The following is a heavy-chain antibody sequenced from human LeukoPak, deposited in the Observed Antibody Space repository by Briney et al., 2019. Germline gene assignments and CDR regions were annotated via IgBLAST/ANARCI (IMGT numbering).Heavy chain of an antibody. CDR3: ARVLPTYVASSSIGDAFDI. V-gene: IGHV4-34*01. CDR2: INHSGST. J-gene: IGHJ3*02. CDR1: GGSFSGYY. Sequence: NSSETLSLTCAVYGGSFSGYYWSWIRQPPGKGLEWIGEINHSGSTNYNPSLKSRVTISVDTSKNQFSLKLTSVTAADTAVYYCARVLPTYVASSSIGDAFDIWGQGTMDTVSS. D-gene: IGHD3-16*01.